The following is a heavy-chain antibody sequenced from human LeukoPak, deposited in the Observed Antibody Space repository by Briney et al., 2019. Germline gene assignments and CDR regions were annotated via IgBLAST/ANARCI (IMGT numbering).Heavy chain of an antibody. CDR1: GFTFSDYG. V-gene: IGHV3-30*18. D-gene: IGHD3-10*01. CDR2: ISYDGGNK. CDR3: AKVFEVRGARRPKDY. J-gene: IGHJ4*02. Sequence: GGSLRLSCAASGFTFSDYGMHWVRQAPGKGLEWVALISYDGGNKFHADSVRDRFTISRDNSKNTLFLQMNSLRIEDTAVYYCAKVFEVRGARRPKDYWGQGTLVIVSS.